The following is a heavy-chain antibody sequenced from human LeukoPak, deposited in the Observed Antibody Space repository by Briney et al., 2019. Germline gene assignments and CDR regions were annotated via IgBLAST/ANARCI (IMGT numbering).Heavy chain of an antibody. CDR1: GYTFTSYY. Sequence: ASVKVSCKASGYTFTSYYMHWVRQAPGQGLEWMGIINPSGGSTNYAQKFQGRVTITADESTSTAYMELSSLRSEDTAVYYCAREELGDIAAAGNLDYWGQGTLVTVSS. J-gene: IGHJ4*02. CDR3: AREELGDIAAAGNLDY. D-gene: IGHD6-13*01. CDR2: INPSGGST. V-gene: IGHV1-46*01.